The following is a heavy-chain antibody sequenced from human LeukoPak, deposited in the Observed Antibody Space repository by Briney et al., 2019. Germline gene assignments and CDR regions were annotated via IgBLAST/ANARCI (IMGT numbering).Heavy chain of an antibody. CDR3: AVRIAVKNFDY. J-gene: IGHJ4*02. CDR1: GYSISSGYY. D-gene: IGHD6-19*01. Sequence: PSETLSLTCAVSGYSISSGYYWGWIRQPPGKGLGWIGSIYHSGSTYYNPSLKSRVTISVDTSKNQFSLKLSSVTAADTAVYYCAVRIAVKNFDYWGQGTLVTVSS. CDR2: IYHSGST. V-gene: IGHV4-38-2*01.